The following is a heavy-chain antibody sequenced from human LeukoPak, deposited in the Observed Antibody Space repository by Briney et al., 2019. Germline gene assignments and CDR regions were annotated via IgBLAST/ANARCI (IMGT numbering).Heavy chain of an antibody. CDR2: INWNGGST. CDR3: ARRASYSSSWYASYYYYMDV. Sequence: PGGSLRLSCAASGFTFDDYGMSWVRQAPGKGLEWVSGINWNGGSTGYADSVKGRFTTSRDNAKNSLYLQMNSLRAEDTALYYCARRASYSSSWYASYYYYMDVWGKGTTVTVSS. CDR1: GFTFDDYG. D-gene: IGHD6-13*01. V-gene: IGHV3-20*04. J-gene: IGHJ6*03.